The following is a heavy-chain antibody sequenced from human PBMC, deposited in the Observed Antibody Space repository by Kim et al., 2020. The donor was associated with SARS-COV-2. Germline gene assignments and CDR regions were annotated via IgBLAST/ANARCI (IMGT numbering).Heavy chain of an antibody. CDR1: GFTFSDHY. Sequence: GSLRLSCAASGFTFSDHYMEWVRQAPGKGLEWVGRTRNKPNTYTTEYAASVRDRFTISRDDSKNSLYLQMNSLKTEDTAVYYCGSGTSMNYWGQGTLVTVSS. V-gene: IGHV3-72*01. CDR3: GSGTSMNY. J-gene: IGHJ4*02. CDR2: TRNKPNTYTT.